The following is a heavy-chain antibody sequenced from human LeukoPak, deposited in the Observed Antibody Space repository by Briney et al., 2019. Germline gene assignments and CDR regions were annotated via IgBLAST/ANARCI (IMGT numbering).Heavy chain of an antibody. CDR2: INPNSGGT. J-gene: IGHJ4*02. D-gene: IGHD5-12*01. Sequence: ASVKVSCKASGYTFTGYYIHWVRQAPGQGLEWMGRINPNSGGTNYVQKFQGRVTMTRGTSISTAYMALSRLRSHDTPVYYCARVGGYSGYNFDYWGQGTLVTVSS. V-gene: IGHV1-2*06. CDR3: ARVGGYSGYNFDY. CDR1: GYTFTGYY.